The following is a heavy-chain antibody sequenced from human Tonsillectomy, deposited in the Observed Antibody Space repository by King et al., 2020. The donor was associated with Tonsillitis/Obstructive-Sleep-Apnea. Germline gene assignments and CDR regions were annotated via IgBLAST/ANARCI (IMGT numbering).Heavy chain of an antibody. V-gene: IGHV3-33*01. D-gene: IGHD4-23*01. Sequence: QVQLVESGGGVVQPGRSLRLSCAASGFTLSSFGMHWVRQAPAKGLAWVAVILYDGSIKYYADSVKGRFTISRDNSKNTLYLQMNSLRAEDTAVYYCARDDYGGNSGVDYWGQGTLVTVSS. CDR3: ARDDYGGNSGVDY. CDR1: GFTLSSFG. CDR2: ILYDGSIK. J-gene: IGHJ4*02.